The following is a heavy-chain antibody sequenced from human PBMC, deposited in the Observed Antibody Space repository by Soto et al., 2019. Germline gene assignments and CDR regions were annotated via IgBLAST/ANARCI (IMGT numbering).Heavy chain of an antibody. D-gene: IGHD4-17*01. Sequence: PGGSLRLSCAASGFTFSSYAMSWVRQAPGKGLEWVSAISGSGGSTYYADSVKGRFTISRDNSKNTLYLQMNSLRAEDTAVYYCAKAVWAVTTKYYFDYWGQGTLVTDSS. J-gene: IGHJ4*02. CDR1: GFTFSSYA. CDR2: ISGSGGST. CDR3: AKAVWAVTTKYYFDY. V-gene: IGHV3-23*01.